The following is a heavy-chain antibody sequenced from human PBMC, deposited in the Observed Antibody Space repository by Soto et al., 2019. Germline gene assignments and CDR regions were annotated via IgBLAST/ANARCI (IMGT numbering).Heavy chain of an antibody. J-gene: IGHJ6*03. CDR2: IYSGGST. V-gene: IGHV3-53*04. CDR1: GFTVSSNY. D-gene: IGHD3-10*01. Sequence: GGSLRLSCAASGFTVSSNYMSWVRQAPGKGLEWVSVIYSGGSTYYADSVKGRFTISRHNSKNTLYLQMNSLRAEDTAVYYCTRITGYYGSGSHYYYFMDVWGKGTTVTVSS. CDR3: TRITGYYGSGSHYYYFMDV.